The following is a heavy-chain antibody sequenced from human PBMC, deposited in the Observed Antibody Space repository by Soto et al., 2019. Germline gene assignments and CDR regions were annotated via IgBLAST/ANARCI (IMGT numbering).Heavy chain of an antibody. D-gene: IGHD5-12*01. CDR3: ARRGGATIMDY. CDR1: GGSISSSSSY. CDR2: VYYSGYT. Sequence: QLQLQESGPGLVKPSETLSLTCTVSGGSISSSSSYWDWIRQPPGKGLEWIGSVYYSGYTHYNPSLKSPVTISVDTSKNQFSLKLSSVTTADTAVYYCARRGGATIMDYWGQGTLVTVSS. V-gene: IGHV4-39*01. J-gene: IGHJ4*02.